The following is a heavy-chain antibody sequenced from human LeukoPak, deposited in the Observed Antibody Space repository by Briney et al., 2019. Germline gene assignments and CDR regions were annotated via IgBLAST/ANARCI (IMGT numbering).Heavy chain of an antibody. CDR1: GGSISSSSYY. CDR3: AREEYSSDWYGHDS. J-gene: IGHJ4*02. V-gene: IGHV4-39*07. D-gene: IGHD6-13*01. Sequence: SETLSLTCTVSGGSISSSSYYWGWIRQPPGKGLEWIGSIYYSGSTYYNPSLKSRVTLSVDTSKNQFSLRLTSVTATDTAFYYCAREEYSSDWYGHDSWGQGTLVTVSS. CDR2: IYYSGST.